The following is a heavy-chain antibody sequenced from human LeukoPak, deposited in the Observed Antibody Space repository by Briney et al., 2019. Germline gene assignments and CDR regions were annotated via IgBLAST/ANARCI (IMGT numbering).Heavy chain of an antibody. CDR1: GFTVSSNY. CDR2: ISGSGGST. Sequence: PGGSLRLSCAASGFTVSSNYMSWVRQAPGKGLEWVSAISGSGGSTYYADSVKGRFTISRDNSKNTLYLQMNSLRAEDTAVYYCAKWSSSTSCYDYWGQGTLVTVSS. J-gene: IGHJ4*02. D-gene: IGHD2-2*01. V-gene: IGHV3-23*01. CDR3: AKWSSSTSCYDY.